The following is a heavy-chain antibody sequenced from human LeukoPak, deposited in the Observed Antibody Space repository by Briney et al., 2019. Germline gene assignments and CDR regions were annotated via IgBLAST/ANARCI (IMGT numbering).Heavy chain of an antibody. V-gene: IGHV3-48*03. CDR1: GFTFSSYE. J-gene: IGHJ5*02. CDR2: ISGSGSSI. CDR3: ARDRSGWYKWFDP. Sequence: GGSLRLSCAASGFTFSSYEMKWVRQAPGKGVEGGSYISGSGSSIHYADSVKGRFTVSRDNAKNSLYLQMNSLRAEDTAVYFCARDRSGWYKWFDPWGQGTLVTVSS. D-gene: IGHD6-19*01.